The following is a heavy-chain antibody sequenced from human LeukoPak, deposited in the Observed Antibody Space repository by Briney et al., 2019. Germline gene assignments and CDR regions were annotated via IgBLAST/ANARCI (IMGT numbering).Heavy chain of an antibody. V-gene: IGHV3-53*01. CDR2: IYSGGST. Sequence: GGSLRLSCAASGFTVSSNYMSWVRQAPGKGPEWVSVIYSGGSTYYADSVKGRFTISRDNSKNTLYLQMNSLRAEDTAVYYCARENLWFGELYIDYWGQGTLVTVSS. D-gene: IGHD3-10*01. J-gene: IGHJ4*02. CDR1: GFTVSSNY. CDR3: ARENLWFGELYIDY.